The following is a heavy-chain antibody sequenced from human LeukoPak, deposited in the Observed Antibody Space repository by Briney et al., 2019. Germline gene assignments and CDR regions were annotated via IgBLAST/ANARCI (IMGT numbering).Heavy chain of an antibody. CDR1: GYTFTSYG. J-gene: IGHJ6*02. Sequence: ASVKVSCKASGYTFTSYGISWVRQAPGQGLEWMGWISAYNGNTNYAQKLQGRVTMTTDTSTSTAYMELRSLRSDDTAVYYCARDPYSSSWVIYYYYGMDVWGQGTTVTVSS. D-gene: IGHD6-13*01. CDR3: ARDPYSSSWVIYYYYGMDV. CDR2: ISAYNGNT. V-gene: IGHV1-18*01.